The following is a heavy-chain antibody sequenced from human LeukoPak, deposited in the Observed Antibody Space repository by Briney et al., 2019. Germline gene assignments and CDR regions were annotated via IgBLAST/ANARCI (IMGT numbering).Heavy chain of an antibody. CDR3: STDPRLLIY. CDR2: ISGSGHDI. Sequence: GGSLRLSCVVSGFSFSDSYMTWIRQTPGKGLESLAYISGSGHDIYYTDSVKGRFTISRDNAKDSLCLQMNGLRPEDTALYYCSTDPRLLIYWGHGTLVTVSS. J-gene: IGHJ4*01. CDR1: GFSFSDSY. V-gene: IGHV3-11*01. D-gene: IGHD2-8*01.